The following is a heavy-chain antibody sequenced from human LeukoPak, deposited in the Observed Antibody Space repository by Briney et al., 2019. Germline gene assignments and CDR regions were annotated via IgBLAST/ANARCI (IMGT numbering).Heavy chain of an antibody. D-gene: IGHD1-26*01. Sequence: PSQTVSLTCTVSGGSISSGDYYWSWIRQPPGKGLEWIGYIYYSGSTYYNPSLKSRVTISVDTSKNQFFLKLSSVTAAGTAVYYCARVALELLPNWFDPWGQGTLVTVSS. CDR1: GGSISSGDYY. CDR3: ARVALELLPNWFDP. V-gene: IGHV4-30-4*01. CDR2: IYYSGST. J-gene: IGHJ5*02.